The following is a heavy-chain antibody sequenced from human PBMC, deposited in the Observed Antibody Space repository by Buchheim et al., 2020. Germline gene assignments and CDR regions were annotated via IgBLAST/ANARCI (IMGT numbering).Heavy chain of an antibody. CDR1: GFTFSSYG. D-gene: IGHD2/OR15-2a*01. CDR2: ISYDGSNK. CDR3: AKDSLTTSYYHYGMDV. V-gene: IGHV3-30*18. J-gene: IGHJ6*02. Sequence: QVQVVESGGGVVQPGRSLRLSCAASGFTFSSYGMHWVRQAPGKGLEWVAVISYDGSNKYFADSVKGRFTISRDNSKNTLYLQMNSLRAEDTAVLYCAKDSLTTSYYHYGMDVWGQGTT.